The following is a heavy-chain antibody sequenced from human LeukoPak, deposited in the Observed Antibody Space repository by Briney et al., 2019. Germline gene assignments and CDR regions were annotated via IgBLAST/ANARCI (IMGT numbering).Heavy chain of an antibody. CDR1: GYTFTSYG. CDR2: INPNSGDT. D-gene: IGHD3-3*01. V-gene: IGHV1-2*04. J-gene: IGHJ3*02. Sequence: ASVKVSCKASGYTFTSYGISWVRQAPGQGLEWMGWINPNSGDTDYAQKFQGWVTMARDTSISTAYMELSRLKSDDTAVYYCARITIFGVVTMTGAFDIWGQGTMVTVSS. CDR3: ARITIFGVVTMTGAFDI.